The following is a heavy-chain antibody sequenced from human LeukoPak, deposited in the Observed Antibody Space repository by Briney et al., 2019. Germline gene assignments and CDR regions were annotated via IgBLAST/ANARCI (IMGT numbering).Heavy chain of an antibody. CDR2: FSYSGST. Sequence: SETLSLTCSVSGVSISDYHWIWIRQPPAKGLEWMGYFSYSGSTRYNPSLKSRVTMSVDTSKNLFSLKLSSVTAADTAVYYCARHLGLTAAATDYFDRWGQGTLVTVSS. V-gene: IGHV4-59*08. J-gene: IGHJ4*02. D-gene: IGHD6-13*01. CDR1: GVSISDYH. CDR3: ARHLGLTAAATDYFDR.